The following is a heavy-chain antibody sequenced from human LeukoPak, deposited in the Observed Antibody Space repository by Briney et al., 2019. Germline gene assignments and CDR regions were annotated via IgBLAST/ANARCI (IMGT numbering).Heavy chain of an antibody. Sequence: GGSLTLSCEASGFTFSSYSMNWFRQAPGKGLEWLSYISASSTHLYYADSVKGRFTVSRDNDQRSAYLQLNSLRDEDTAVYYCARQASYGSGDYGGQGTLVTVSA. D-gene: IGHD3-10*01. CDR2: ISASSTHL. CDR1: GFTFSSYS. V-gene: IGHV3-48*02. J-gene: IGHJ4*02. CDR3: ARQASYGSGDY.